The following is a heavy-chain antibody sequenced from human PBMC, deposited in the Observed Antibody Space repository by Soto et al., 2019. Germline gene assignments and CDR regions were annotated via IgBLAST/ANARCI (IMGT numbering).Heavy chain of an antibody. Sequence: ASVKVSCKASGYTFTSYGISWVRQAPGQGLEWMGWISAYNGNTNYAQKPQGRVTMTTDTSTSAADMELRSLRSDDTAVYYCARDPTVFWSSYYSIGCYYWGRGTLVTVSS. J-gene: IGHJ4*02. CDR2: ISAYNGNT. CDR3: ARDPTVFWSSYYSIGCYY. CDR1: GYTFTSYG. D-gene: IGHD3-3*01. V-gene: IGHV1-18*01.